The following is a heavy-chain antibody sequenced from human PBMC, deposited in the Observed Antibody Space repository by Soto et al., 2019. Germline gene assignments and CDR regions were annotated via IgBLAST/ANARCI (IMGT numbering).Heavy chain of an antibody. Sequence: EVQLVESGGGLVQPGGSLRLSCAASGFTFSSYWMSWVRQAPGKGLEWVANIKQDGSEKYYVDSVKGRFTISRDNAKNSLYLQMNSLRAEDTAVYYCARWPYYGSGSYVWYFDLWGRGTLVTVSS. J-gene: IGHJ2*01. CDR2: IKQDGSEK. CDR1: GFTFSSYW. V-gene: IGHV3-7*01. D-gene: IGHD3-10*01. CDR3: ARWPYYGSGSYVWYFDL.